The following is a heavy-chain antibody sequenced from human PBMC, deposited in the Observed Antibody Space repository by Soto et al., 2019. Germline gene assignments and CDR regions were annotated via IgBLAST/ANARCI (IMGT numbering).Heavy chain of an antibody. Sequence: PGGSLRLSCAASGFTFSSYGMHWVRQAPGKGLEWVAVISYDGSNKYYADSVKGRFTISRDNSKNTLYLQMNSLRAEDTAVYYCAKVSELVVITGFDYWGQGTLVTVS. CDR1: GFTFSSYG. CDR3: AKVSELVVITGFDY. D-gene: IGHD3-22*01. J-gene: IGHJ4*02. V-gene: IGHV3-30*18. CDR2: ISYDGSNK.